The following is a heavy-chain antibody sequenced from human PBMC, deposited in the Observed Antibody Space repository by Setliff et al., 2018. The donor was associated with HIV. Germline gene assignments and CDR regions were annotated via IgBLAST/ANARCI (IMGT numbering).Heavy chain of an antibody. CDR2: FDPEYDKT. V-gene: IGHV1-8*01. CDR3: ARVGPESLPYTWDDEADTFDI. CDR1: GYTFTNFG. J-gene: IGHJ3*02. Sequence: ASVKVSCKASGYTFTNFGISWVRQAPGKGLEWIGGFDPEYDKTFYAQKFQGRVTMTRKTSISTAYMDLRSLRSDDTAVYYCARVGPESLPYTWDDEADTFDIWGQGTMVTVSS. D-gene: IGHD1-1*01.